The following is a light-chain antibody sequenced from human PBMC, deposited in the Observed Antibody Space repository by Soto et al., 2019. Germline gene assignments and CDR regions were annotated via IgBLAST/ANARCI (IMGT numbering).Light chain of an antibody. Sequence: EIVLTQSPATLSLSPRARATISCRASQSVTKYLAWYQQKPGQAHRLLIYDASNRATGIPARFSGSGSGTDFTLTISSLEPEDFVVYYCQQRSNWPPTFGQGTKVEIK. CDR2: DAS. CDR1: QSVTKY. J-gene: IGKJ1*01. CDR3: QQRSNWPPT. V-gene: IGKV3-11*01.